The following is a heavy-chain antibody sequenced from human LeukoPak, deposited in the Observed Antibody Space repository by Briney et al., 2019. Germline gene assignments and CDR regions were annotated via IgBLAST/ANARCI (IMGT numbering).Heavy chain of an antibody. Sequence: GGSLRLSCAASGFTFDDYAMHWVRQAPGKGLEWVSGISWNSGSIGYADSVKGRFTISRDNAKNSLYLQMNSLRAEDTALYYCAKDKGKWVVADPDAFDIWGQGTMVTVSS. J-gene: IGHJ3*02. V-gene: IGHV3-9*01. CDR1: GFTFDDYA. CDR3: AKDKGKWVVADPDAFDI. D-gene: IGHD5-12*01. CDR2: ISWNSGSI.